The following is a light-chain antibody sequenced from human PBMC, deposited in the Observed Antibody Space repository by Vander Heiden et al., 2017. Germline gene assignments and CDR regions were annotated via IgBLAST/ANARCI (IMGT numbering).Light chain of an antibody. CDR1: SSNIGSNT. CDR2: SNN. V-gene: IGLV1-44*01. CDR3: AAWDDSLNGPV. Sequence: QSLLTQPPSASGTPGRRVTISCSGSSSNIGSNTVNWYQQLPGTAPKLLIYSNNQRPSGVPDRFSGSKSGTSASLAISGLQSEDEAEYYCAAWDDSLNGPVFGGGTKLTVL. J-gene: IGLJ3*02.